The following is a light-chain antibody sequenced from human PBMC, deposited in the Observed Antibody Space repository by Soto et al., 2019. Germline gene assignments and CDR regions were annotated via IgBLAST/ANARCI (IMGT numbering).Light chain of an antibody. CDR2: DAP. J-gene: IGKJ5*01. CDR3: QQRSNWPPIT. CDR1: QSVSSN. Sequence: EIVMTQSPATLSVSPGERATLSCRASQSVSSNLAWYQQKPGQAPRLLIYDAPNRATGIPARFSGSGSETDFTLTISSLEPEDFAVYYCQQRSNWPPITFGQGTRLEIK. V-gene: IGKV3-11*01.